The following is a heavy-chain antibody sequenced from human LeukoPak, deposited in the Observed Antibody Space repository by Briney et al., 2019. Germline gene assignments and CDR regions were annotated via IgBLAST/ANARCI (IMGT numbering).Heavy chain of an antibody. CDR1: GGSIISYH. J-gene: IGHJ4*02. CDR2: IYSSGST. Sequence: SETLSLTCTVSGGSIISYHWGLIRQPPRKGLEWIGFIYSSGSTKYNPSLTSGVTISLDTSKKQISLKLISVTAADTAVYYCARTPNDGSGYYVFWGQGTLVTVSS. D-gene: IGHD3-22*01. CDR3: ARTPNDGSGYYVF. V-gene: IGHV4-59*01.